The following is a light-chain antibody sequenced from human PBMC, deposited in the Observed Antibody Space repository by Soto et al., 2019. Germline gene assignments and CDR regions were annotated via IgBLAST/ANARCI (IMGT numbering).Light chain of an antibody. J-gene: IGLJ2*01. CDR1: SSSIGAGYY. CDR3: QSYDSSLSGVV. V-gene: IGLV1-40*01. CDR2: TNT. Sequence: QSVLTQPPSVSGAPGQRVTISCTGSSSSIGAGYYVHWYQQLPGTAPKLLIYTNTNRPSGVPDRFSGSKSGTSASLAITGLQAEDEADYYCQSYDSSLSGVVFGGGTKLTVL.